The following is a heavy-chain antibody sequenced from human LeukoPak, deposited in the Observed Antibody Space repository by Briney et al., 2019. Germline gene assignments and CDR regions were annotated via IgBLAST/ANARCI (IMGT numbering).Heavy chain of an antibody. CDR3: ARGNHIYGDQSLDT. Sequence: GGSLRLSCAASGFIFGNYWMTWVRQAPGKGLECVANTKQDGSEKYYVDSVKGRFTISRDNAKNSLYLQMNSLRAEDTAVYFCARGNHIYGDQSLDTWGQGTLLTVSS. D-gene: IGHD2-21*02. J-gene: IGHJ5*02. V-gene: IGHV3-7*01. CDR1: GFIFGNYW. CDR2: TKQDGSEK.